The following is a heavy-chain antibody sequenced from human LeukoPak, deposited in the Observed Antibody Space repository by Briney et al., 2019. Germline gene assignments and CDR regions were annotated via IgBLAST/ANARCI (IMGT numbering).Heavy chain of an antibody. V-gene: IGHV3-21*01. CDR3: AREGYSSSHFDY. CDR1: GFTFSSYS. J-gene: IGHJ4*02. CDR2: ISSSSSYI. D-gene: IGHD6-13*01. Sequence: GGSLRLSCAASGFTFSSYSMNWVRQAPGQGLEWVSSISSSSSYICYADSVKGRFTISRDNAKNSLYLQMNSLRAEDTAVYYCAREGYSSSHFDYWGQGTLVTVSS.